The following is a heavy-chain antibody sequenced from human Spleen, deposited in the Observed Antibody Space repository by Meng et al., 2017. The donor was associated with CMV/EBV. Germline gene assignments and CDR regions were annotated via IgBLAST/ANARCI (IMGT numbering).Heavy chain of an antibody. CDR2: IYSGGSST. CDR3: ARDRQLVWFDP. CDR1: GSTFSSYA. V-gene: IGHV3-23*03. J-gene: IGHJ5*02. D-gene: IGHD6-6*01. Sequence: GGSLRLSCAASGSTFSSYAMSWVRQAPGKGLEWVSVIYSGGSSTYYADSVKGRFTISRDNSKNTLYLQMNSLRAEDTAVYYCARDRQLVWFDPWGQGTLVTVSS.